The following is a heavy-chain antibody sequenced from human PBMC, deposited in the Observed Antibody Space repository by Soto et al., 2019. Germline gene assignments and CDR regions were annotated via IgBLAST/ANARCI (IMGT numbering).Heavy chain of an antibody. CDR3: AMSSGIFDY. V-gene: IGHV3-7*03. CDR1: GFAFSGYL. Sequence: PGGSLRLSCAASGFAFSGYLMSWVRQAPGKGLEWVANIKPDGSEIYYVDSVKGRFTISRDNARNSLYLQMKSLRAEDTAVYHCAMSSGIFDYWGREPWSPSPQ. D-gene: IGHD6-13*01. CDR2: IKPDGSEI. J-gene: IGHJ4*02.